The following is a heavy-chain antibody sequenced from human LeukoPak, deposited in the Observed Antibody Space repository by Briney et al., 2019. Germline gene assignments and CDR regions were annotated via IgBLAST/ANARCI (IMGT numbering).Heavy chain of an antibody. D-gene: IGHD1-7*01. Sequence: GGSLRLSCAASGFTFSSYAMHWVRQAPGKGLEWVAVIWYDGSNKYYADSVKGRFTISRDSSKNTLYLQMNSLRAEDTAVYYCARDAAGTTWYFDYWGQGTLVTVSS. J-gene: IGHJ4*02. CDR2: IWYDGSNK. CDR1: GFTFSSYA. V-gene: IGHV3-33*08. CDR3: ARDAAGTTWYFDY.